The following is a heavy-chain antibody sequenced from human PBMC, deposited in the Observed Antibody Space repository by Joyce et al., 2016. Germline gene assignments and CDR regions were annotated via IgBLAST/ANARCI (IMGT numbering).Heavy chain of an antibody. J-gene: IGHJ4*02. CDR2: SCYSGRN. V-gene: IGHV4-39*01. CDR3: ARHVSSLERGVTFDY. D-gene: IGHD1-1*01. CDR1: GGSISRSSDY. Sequence: QLQLQESGPGLVKPSETLSLTCTVSGGSISRSSDYWGWIRPPPGKGLEWIGSSCYSGRNYCKPSLNSRVTISVDTCKNQFALKLRSVTAADTAGYYCARHVSSLERGVTFDYWGQRTVVTVSS.